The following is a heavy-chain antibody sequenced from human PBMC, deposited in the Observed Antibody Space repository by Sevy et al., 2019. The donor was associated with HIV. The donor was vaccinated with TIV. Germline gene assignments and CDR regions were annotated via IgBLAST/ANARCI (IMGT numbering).Heavy chain of an antibody. CDR1: GGSISSYY. D-gene: IGHD3-22*01. J-gene: IGHJ3*02. CDR2: IYYSGST. CDR3: ATDYYDSSGADAFDI. V-gene: IGHV4-59*01. Sequence: SETLSLTCTVSGGSISSYYWSWIRQPPGKGLEWSGYIYYSGSTNYNPSLKSRVTISVDTSKNQFSLKLSSVTAADTAVYYCATDYYDSSGADAFDIWGQGTMVTVSS.